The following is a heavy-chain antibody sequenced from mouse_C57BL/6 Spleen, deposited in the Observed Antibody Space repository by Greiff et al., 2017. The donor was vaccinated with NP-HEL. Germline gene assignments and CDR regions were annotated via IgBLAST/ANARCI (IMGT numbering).Heavy chain of an antibody. J-gene: IGHJ1*03. CDR3: ARDYYGSEYFDV. CDR1: GYAFSSYW. CDR2: IYPGDGDT. D-gene: IGHD1-1*01. Sequence: QVQLKQSGAELVKPGASVKISCKASGYAFSSYWMNWVKQRPGKGLEWIGQIYPGDGDTNYNGKFKGKATLTADKSSSTAYMQLSSLTSEDSAVYFCARDYYGSEYFDVWGTGTTVTVSS. V-gene: IGHV1-80*01.